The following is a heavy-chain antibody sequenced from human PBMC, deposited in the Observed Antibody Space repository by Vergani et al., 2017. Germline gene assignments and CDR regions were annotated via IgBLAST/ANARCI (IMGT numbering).Heavy chain of an antibody. V-gene: IGHV4-59*02. Sequence: QLQLQESGPGLVKPSQTLSLTCTVSGSSVNSYYWSWIRPPPGKGLEWMGYVSFRGDTLYDPSVKGRMTISLNTSSNQFSLYLTSVTAADTAVYYCARSRIYYGAGSPDYWGQGTLVTVSS. CDR1: GSSVNSYY. J-gene: IGHJ4*02. CDR2: VSFRGDT. CDR3: ARSRIYYGAGSPDY. D-gene: IGHD3-10*01.